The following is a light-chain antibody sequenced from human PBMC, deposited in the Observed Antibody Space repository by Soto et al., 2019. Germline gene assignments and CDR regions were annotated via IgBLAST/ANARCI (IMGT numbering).Light chain of an antibody. Sequence: DIQITHSPSTLSGSVGDRVTITCRASHTISSWLAWYQQKPGKAPKLLIYKASTLKSGVPARFSGSGSGTEFTLTISRLQPDDFATYYCQHYNSYSEAFGQGTKVDIK. V-gene: IGKV1-5*03. CDR1: HTISSW. J-gene: IGKJ1*01. CDR2: KAS. CDR3: QHYNSYSEA.